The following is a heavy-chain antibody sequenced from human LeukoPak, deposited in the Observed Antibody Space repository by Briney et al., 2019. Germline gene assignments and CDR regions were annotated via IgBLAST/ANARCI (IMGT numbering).Heavy chain of an antibody. D-gene: IGHD4-11*01. Sequence: ASVKVSCKASGGTFSSYAISWVRQAPGQGLEWMGGIIPIFGTANYAQKFQGRVTITADESTSTAYMELSSLRSEDTAVYYCARGDTVSLDPWNYCYYMDVWGKGTTVTVSS. CDR1: GGTFSSYA. CDR3: ARGDTVSLDPWNYCYYMDV. CDR2: IIPIFGTA. J-gene: IGHJ6*03. V-gene: IGHV1-69*13.